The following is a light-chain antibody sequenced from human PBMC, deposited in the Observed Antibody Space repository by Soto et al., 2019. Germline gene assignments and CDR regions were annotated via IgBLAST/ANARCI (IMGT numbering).Light chain of an antibody. CDR1: QSVSSY. J-gene: IGKJ5*01. Sequence: EIVLTQSPDTLSLSPGERATLSCLASQSVSSYLLWYQQKPGQAPRLLIYDASNRATGIPARFSGSGSETDFTLTISSLEPEDFAVYYCQHRMNWPLTFGQGTRLEIK. CDR2: DAS. CDR3: QHRMNWPLT. V-gene: IGKV3-11*01.